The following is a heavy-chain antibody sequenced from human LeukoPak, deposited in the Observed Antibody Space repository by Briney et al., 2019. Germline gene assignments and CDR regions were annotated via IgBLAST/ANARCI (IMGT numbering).Heavy chain of an antibody. CDR2: IYSSANI. V-gene: IGHV4-4*09. Sequence: SETLSLTCTVSGASITSYYWTWIRQPPGKELEWIGNIYSSANINFNPSLKSRVTISLDASKTHFSLKLNSVSAADTAIYYCARSPFVGGVGATSWYFDLWGRGALVTVSS. CDR3: ARSPFVGGVGATSWYFDL. J-gene: IGHJ2*01. D-gene: IGHD1-26*01. CDR1: GASITSYY.